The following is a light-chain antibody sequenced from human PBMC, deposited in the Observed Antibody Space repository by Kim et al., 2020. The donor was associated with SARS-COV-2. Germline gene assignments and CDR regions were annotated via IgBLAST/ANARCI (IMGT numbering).Light chain of an antibody. CDR1: SSNIGNNG. J-gene: IGLJ2*01. Sequence: QSVLTQPPSVSEAPRQRVTISCSGSSSNIGNNGVNWYQQFPGQAPKLLIYYDDLLSSGVSDRFSGSKSGTSASLAISGLQSEDEADYYCATWDDNLNGVVFGGGTQLTVL. V-gene: IGLV1-36*01. CDR2: YDD. CDR3: ATWDDNLNGVV.